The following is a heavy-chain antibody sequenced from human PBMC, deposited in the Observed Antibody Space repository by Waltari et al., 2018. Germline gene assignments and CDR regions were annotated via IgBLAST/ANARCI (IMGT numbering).Heavy chain of an antibody. V-gene: IGHV1-69*02. CDR3: ARAVPAASNGMDV. J-gene: IGHJ6*02. Sequence: QVQLVQSGAEVKKPGSSVKVSCKASGGTFSSYTISGVRQAPGQGLEWMGSIIPILGIANYAPKFQGIVTITADKSTSTAYMELSSLRSEYTAVYYCARAVPAASNGMDVWGQGTTVTVSS. CDR2: IIPILGIA. CDR1: GGTFSSYT. D-gene: IGHD2-2*01.